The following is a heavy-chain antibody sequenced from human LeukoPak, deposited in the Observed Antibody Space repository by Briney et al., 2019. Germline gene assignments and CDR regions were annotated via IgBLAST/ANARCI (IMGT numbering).Heavy chain of an antibody. J-gene: IGHJ4*02. D-gene: IGHD1-14*01. CDR2: INHSGST. CDR1: GGSISSSSYY. V-gene: IGHV4-39*07. CDR3: ARRGNLATSQ. Sequence: SETLSLTCTVSGGSISSSSYYWGWIRQPPGKGLEWIGEINHSGSTNYNPSLKSRVTISVDTSKNQFSLKLSSVTAADTAVYYCARRGNLATSQWGQGTLVTVSS.